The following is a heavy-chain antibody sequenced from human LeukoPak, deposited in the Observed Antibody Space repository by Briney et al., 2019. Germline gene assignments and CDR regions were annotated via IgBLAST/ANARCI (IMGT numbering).Heavy chain of an antibody. CDR3: ARGPNSVAGYFDY. J-gene: IGHJ4*02. D-gene: IGHD6-19*01. CDR2: IYYSGST. V-gene: IGHV4-59*01. CDR1: SGSISSYY. Sequence: SETLSLTCTVSSGSISSYYWRWIRQPPGKGLEWIGYIYYSGSTNYNPSLKSRVTISVDTSKNQFSLKLSSVTAADTAVYYCARGPNSVAGYFDYWGQGTLVTVSS.